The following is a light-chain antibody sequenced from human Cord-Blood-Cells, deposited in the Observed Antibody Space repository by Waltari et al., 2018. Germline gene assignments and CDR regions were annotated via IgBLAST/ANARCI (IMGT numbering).Light chain of an antibody. CDR3: RQRSNSQYT. V-gene: IGKV3-11*01. CDR1: QSVSSY. J-gene: IGKJ2*01. Sequence: EIVLTQSPATLSLSPGERATLSCRASQSVSSYLAWYQQKPGQAPRILLYDASNRATGVPARISGSRAATDLTLTISSREPEDFAVYYCRQRSNSQYTFGQGTKLEIK. CDR2: DAS.